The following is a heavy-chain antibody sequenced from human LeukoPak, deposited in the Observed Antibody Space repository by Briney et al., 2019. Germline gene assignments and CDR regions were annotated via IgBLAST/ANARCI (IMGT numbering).Heavy chain of an antibody. D-gene: IGHD3-10*01. CDR3: ARRIPSFFYGSGSHDY. CDR1: GFTFSSYA. Sequence: GGSLRLSCAASGFTFSSYAMSWVRQAPGKGLEWVSAISGSGGSTYYADSVKGRFTISRDNAKNLLFLQMNSLRAEDTAMYYCARRIPSFFYGSGSHDYWGQGTLVTVSS. V-gene: IGHV3-23*01. J-gene: IGHJ4*02. CDR2: ISGSGGST.